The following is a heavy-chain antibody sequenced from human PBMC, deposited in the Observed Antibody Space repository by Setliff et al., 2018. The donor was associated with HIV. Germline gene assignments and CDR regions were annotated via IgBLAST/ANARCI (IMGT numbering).Heavy chain of an antibody. CDR3: ARGKWDAFDI. J-gene: IGHJ3*02. D-gene: IGHD1-26*01. V-gene: IGHV3-53*01. Sequence: GGSLRLSCAVSGFTVSSNQMNWVRQAPGKGLEWVSVLYSGGTTYYTDSMRGRFTISRDNSKNTLYLQMNSLRAEDTAVYYCARGKWDAFDIWGQGTMVTVS. CDR1: GFTVSSNQ. CDR2: LYSGGTT.